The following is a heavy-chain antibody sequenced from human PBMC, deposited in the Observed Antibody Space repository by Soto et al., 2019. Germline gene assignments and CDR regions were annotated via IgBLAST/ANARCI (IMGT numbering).Heavy chain of an antibody. D-gene: IGHD6-13*01. Sequence: HGGCLRLSCAASGFTFSSYGMHWVRQAPGKGLEWVAVIWYDGSNKYYADSVKGRFTISRDNSKNTLYLQMNSLRAEDTAVYYCARDRGSSSWFPYFDYWGQGTLVTVSS. CDR1: GFTFSSYG. CDR2: IWYDGSNK. V-gene: IGHV3-33*01. J-gene: IGHJ4*02. CDR3: ARDRGSSSWFPYFDY.